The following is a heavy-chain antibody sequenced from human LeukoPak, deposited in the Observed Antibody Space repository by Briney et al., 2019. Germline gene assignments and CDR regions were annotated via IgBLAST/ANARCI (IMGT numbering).Heavy chain of an antibody. Sequence: GGSLRLSCVASGFSFNNYRMTWVRQAPGEGLEWVASINQDGSEKYYVDSVKGRFIISRDNAKSSLYLQMDSLRAEETAVYHCARGHLWLQNWGQGTLVTVSS. V-gene: IGHV3-7*03. CDR3: ARGHLWLQN. CDR2: INQDGSEK. CDR1: GFSFNNYR. J-gene: IGHJ4*02. D-gene: IGHD3-3*02.